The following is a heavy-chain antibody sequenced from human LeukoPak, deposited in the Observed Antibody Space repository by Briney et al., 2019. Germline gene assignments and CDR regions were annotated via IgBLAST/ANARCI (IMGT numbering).Heavy chain of an antibody. CDR2: FDPEDGET. Sequence: ASVHVSCKVSGYSLTELAIHWVRQAPGKGLERMGGFDPEDGETIYAQKFKGRVTMTEDTNTDTNSMELSSLGIEDTAVYYCARDRSGGKSNWFDPWGQGTLVTVS. CDR3: ARDRSGGKSNWFDP. D-gene: IGHD2-15*01. CDR1: GYSLTELA. V-gene: IGHV1-24*01. J-gene: IGHJ5*02.